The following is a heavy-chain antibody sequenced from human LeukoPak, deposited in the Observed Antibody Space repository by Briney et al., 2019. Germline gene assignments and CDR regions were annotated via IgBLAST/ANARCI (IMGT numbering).Heavy chain of an antibody. CDR3: AREGLWRPDLLALDY. J-gene: IGHJ4*02. V-gene: IGHV3-30-3*01. D-gene: IGHD3-3*01. CDR2: ISHDGSNK. CDR1: GFTFSSYA. Sequence: PGGSLRLSCAASGFTFSSYAMHWVRQTPGKGLEWVAFISHDGSNKHYADSVKGRFTISRDNSKNTLYVQMNSLRAEDMAVYYCAREGLWRPDLLALDYWGQGTLVTVPS.